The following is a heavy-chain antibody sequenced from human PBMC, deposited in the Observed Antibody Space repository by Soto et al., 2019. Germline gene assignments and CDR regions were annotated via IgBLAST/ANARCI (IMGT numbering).Heavy chain of an antibody. Sequence: QVQLQESGPGLVKPSQTLSLTCTVSGGSISSGGYYWSWIRQHPGKGLEWIGYIYYSGSTYYNPSLKSRGTIAVDTSKNQCSLKLSSVTAADTAVYYCARVRWLPYYFDYWGQGTLVTVSS. J-gene: IGHJ4*02. CDR1: GGSISSGGYY. D-gene: IGHD5-12*01. CDR2: IYYSGST. CDR3: ARVRWLPYYFDY. V-gene: IGHV4-31*03.